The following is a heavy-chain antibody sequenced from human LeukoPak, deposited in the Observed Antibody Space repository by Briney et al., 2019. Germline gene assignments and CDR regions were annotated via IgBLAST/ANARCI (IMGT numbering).Heavy chain of an antibody. J-gene: IGHJ4*02. CDR1: GFTFSNFW. V-gene: IGHV3-74*01. CDR3: AKEGGLRYFDWSQDFDY. CDR2: INYDGSDT. Sequence: PGGSLRLSCAASGFTFSNFWMHWVRQGPGKGLEWVSRINYDGSDTSYADSVKGRFTISRDNSKNTLYLQMNSLRAEDTAVYYCAKEGGLRYFDWSQDFDYWGQGTLVTVSS. D-gene: IGHD3-9*01.